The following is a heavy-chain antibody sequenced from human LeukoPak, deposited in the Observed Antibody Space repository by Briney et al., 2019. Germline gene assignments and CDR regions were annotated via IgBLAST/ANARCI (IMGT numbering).Heavy chain of an antibody. CDR1: GFTFSSHH. CDR2: IKPDGSEK. CDR3: ARMSSYCDY. V-gene: IGHV3-7*01. J-gene: IGHJ4*02. D-gene: IGHD2-2*01. Sequence: GGSLRLSCVASGFTFSSHHMNWVRQTPGKGLESVATIKPDGSEKYYVDSVKGRFTISRDNARSSLYLQMNSLRAEDTGVYFCARMSSYCDYWGQGTLVTVSS.